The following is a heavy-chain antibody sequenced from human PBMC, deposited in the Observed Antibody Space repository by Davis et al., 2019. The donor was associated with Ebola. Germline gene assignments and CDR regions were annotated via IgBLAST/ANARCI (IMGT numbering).Heavy chain of an antibody. Sequence: HSQTLSLTCAVSGDSVSISSGGYNWIRQSPSRGLEWLGRTYYNSKWYNDYAVSVKSRITINPDTSQNRFSLQLNSVTPEDTAVYYCARGWQRSGMDVWGQGTTVTVSS. J-gene: IGHJ6*02. CDR2: TYYNSKWYN. CDR3: ARGWQRSGMDV. D-gene: IGHD6-19*01. V-gene: IGHV6-1*01. CDR1: GDSVSISSGG.